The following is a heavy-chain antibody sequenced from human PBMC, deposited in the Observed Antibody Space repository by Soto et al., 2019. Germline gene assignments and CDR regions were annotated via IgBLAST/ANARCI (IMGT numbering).Heavy chain of an antibody. Sequence: SATLSLTCTVSGGSISSGGYYWSWIRQHPGKGLEWIGYIYYSGSTYYNPSLKSRVTISVDTSKNQFSLKLSSVTAADTAVFYCASTIFGVADSNGAFDYWGQGTLVTVSS. CDR2: IYYSGST. CDR1: GGSISSGGYY. V-gene: IGHV4-31*03. J-gene: IGHJ4*02. CDR3: ASTIFGVADSNGAFDY. D-gene: IGHD3-3*01.